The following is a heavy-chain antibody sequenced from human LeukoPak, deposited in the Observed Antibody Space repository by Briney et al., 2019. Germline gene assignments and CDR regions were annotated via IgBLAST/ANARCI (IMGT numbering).Heavy chain of an antibody. V-gene: IGHV3-21*01. J-gene: IGHJ6*04. D-gene: IGHD3-10*01. CDR2: ISSSSSYI. CDR3: ARGRSGSDYGMDV. Sequence: GGSLRLSCAASGFTFSSYSMNWVRQAPGKGLEWVSSISSSSSYIYYADSVKGRFTISRDNAKNSLYLQMNSLRAEDTAVYYCARGRSGSDYGMDVWGKGTTVTVSS. CDR1: GFTFSSYS.